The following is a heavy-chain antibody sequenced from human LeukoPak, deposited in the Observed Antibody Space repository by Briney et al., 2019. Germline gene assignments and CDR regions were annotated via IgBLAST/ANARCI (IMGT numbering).Heavy chain of an antibody. D-gene: IGHD3-10*01. Sequence: ASVKVSCKASGYTFTSYGISWVRQAPGQGLEWMGWISAYNGNTNYAQKLQGRVTMTTDTSTSTAYMELRSLRSDDTAVYYCARSYYYGSGSRAPGWYFDLWGRGTLVTVSS. V-gene: IGHV1-18*01. CDR3: ARSYYYGSGSRAPGWYFDL. CDR2: ISAYNGNT. CDR1: GYTFTSYG. J-gene: IGHJ2*01.